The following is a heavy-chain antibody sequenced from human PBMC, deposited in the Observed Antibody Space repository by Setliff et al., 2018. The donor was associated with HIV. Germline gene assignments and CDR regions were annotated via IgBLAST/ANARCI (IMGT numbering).Heavy chain of an antibody. CDR2: VSHTGSA. J-gene: IGHJ3*01. CDR3: SKRLRAVIIRKDDAFDV. V-gene: IGHV4-34*01. D-gene: IGHD3-10*01. CDR1: GGSFSDYY. Sequence: KPSETLSLTCAVYGGSFSDYYWTWIRQSPDNGLEWIGEVSHTGSAKYDPFLRRRVTISVDTSKNQFSLKLTSVTAADTATYFCSKRLRAVIIRKDDAFDVWGQGTKVTVSS.